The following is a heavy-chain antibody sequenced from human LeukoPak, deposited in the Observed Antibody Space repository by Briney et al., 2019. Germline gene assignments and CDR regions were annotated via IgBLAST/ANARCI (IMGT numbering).Heavy chain of an antibody. J-gene: IGHJ4*02. Sequence: ASVKVSCKASGYTFSGYYMHWVRQAPGQGLEWMGRINPNSGGTNYAQKFQGRVTMTRDTSISTAYMELSRLRSADTAVYYCARGYCSSTSCYSCDCWGQGTLVTVSS. CDR1: GYTFSGYY. D-gene: IGHD2-2*01. CDR2: INPNSGGT. CDR3: ARGYCSSTSCYSCDC. V-gene: IGHV1-2*06.